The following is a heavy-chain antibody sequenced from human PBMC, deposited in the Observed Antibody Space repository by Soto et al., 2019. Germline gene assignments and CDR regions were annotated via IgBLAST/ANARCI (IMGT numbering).Heavy chain of an antibody. J-gene: IGHJ4*02. CDR3: AKRTGYNSGPFDY. Sequence: GGSLRLSCAASGFSFSSYAMSWVRQAPGKGLEWVSRISGSGTTTYYADSVKGRFTISRDNSKDTVYLQMNTLRAEDTAVYYCAKRTGYNSGPFDYWGQGTLVTVSS. CDR2: ISGSGTTT. D-gene: IGHD6-19*01. CDR1: GFSFSSYA. V-gene: IGHV3-23*01.